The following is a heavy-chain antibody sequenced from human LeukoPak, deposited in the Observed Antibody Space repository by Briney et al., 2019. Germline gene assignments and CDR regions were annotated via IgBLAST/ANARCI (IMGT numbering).Heavy chain of an antibody. V-gene: IGHV6-1*01. J-gene: IGHJ3*02. Sequence: SQTLSLTCAISGDSVSSNRAAWNWIRQSPSRGLEWLGRTYYRSKWYIDYAVSLKSRITINPDTSKNQFSLQLNSVTPEDTAVYYCARGDLRVPYAFDIWGQGTMVTVSS. CDR3: ARGDLRVPYAFDI. CDR1: GDSVSSNRAA. CDR2: TYYRSKWYI.